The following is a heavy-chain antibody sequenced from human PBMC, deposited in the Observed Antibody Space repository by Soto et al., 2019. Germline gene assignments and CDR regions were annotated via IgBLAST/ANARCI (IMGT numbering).Heavy chain of an antibody. D-gene: IGHD2-15*01. J-gene: IGHJ6*02. V-gene: IGHV3-21*06. CDR3: SGCSGGACHKNYGMDV. CDR1: GFTFSSCT. CDR2: ISPSSGHI. Sequence: EVHLVESGGGLVKPGGSLRLSCAVSGFTFSSCTMNWVRQAPGKGLEWVSSISPSSGHIYYADSVKGRFTISRDNAKNSLFLQMNSLRGEDTAVYYCSGCSGGACHKNYGMDVWGQGTTVTVS.